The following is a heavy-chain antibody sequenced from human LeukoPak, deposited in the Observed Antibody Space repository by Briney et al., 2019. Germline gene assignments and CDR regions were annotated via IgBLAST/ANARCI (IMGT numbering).Heavy chain of an antibody. CDR2: IKQDGSEK. J-gene: IGHJ5*02. D-gene: IGHD5-18*01. Sequence: QSGGSLRLSCAASGFTFSSYWMSWVRQAPGKGLEWVANIKQDGSEKYYVDSVKGRFTISRDNAKNSLSLQMNSLRAEDTAVYYCASRRGYNYGYYFAWGQGTLVTVSS. V-gene: IGHV3-7*01. CDR1: GFTFSSYW. CDR3: ASRRGYNYGYYFA.